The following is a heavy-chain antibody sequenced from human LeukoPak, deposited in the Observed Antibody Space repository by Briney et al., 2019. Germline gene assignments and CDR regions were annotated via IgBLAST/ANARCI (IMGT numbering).Heavy chain of an antibody. D-gene: IGHD3-10*01. J-gene: IGHJ4*02. V-gene: IGHV3-66*01. Sequence: PGGSLRLSCAASGFTVSTNYMSWVRQAPGKGLEWVSVIYSGDTTFYADSVRGKFTISRDNSKNTLYLQMNSLRAEDTAVYYCASILRSSSGYYFDYWGQGTLVTVS. CDR1: GFTVSTNY. CDR3: ASILRSSSGYYFDY. CDR2: IYSGDTT.